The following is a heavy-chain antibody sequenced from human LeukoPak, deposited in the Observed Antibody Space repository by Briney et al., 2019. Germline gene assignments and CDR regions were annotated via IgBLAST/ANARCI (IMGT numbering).Heavy chain of an antibody. CDR3: ARGGYSYSPYHYYYMDV. D-gene: IGHD5-18*01. V-gene: IGHV4-59*01. CDR1: GGSISSFY. Sequence: SETLSLTCTVSGGSISSFYWSWIRQSPGKGLEWIGFMHHSGSANSNPSLRSRVTISVDTSKNQFSLKLTSVTAADTAVYYCARGGYSYSPYHYYYMDVWGKGTTVTVSS. J-gene: IGHJ6*03. CDR2: MHHSGSA.